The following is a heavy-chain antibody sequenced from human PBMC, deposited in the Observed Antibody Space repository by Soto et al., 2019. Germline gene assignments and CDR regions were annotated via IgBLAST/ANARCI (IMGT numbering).Heavy chain of an antibody. J-gene: IGHJ4*02. CDR3: AHRRISKTNGGFEY. D-gene: IGHD1-1*01. Sequence: QITLKESGPTLVKPTQTLTLTCTFSGFSLSTTEVAVGWXRQPPGKAPEWLAHIYWDDDKRHSPSLKSRLTITKDTSKNQVVLTMTNMDAVDTATYYCAHRRISKTNGGFEYWGQGTLVTVSS. CDR1: GFSLSTTEVA. CDR2: IYWDDDK. V-gene: IGHV2-5*02.